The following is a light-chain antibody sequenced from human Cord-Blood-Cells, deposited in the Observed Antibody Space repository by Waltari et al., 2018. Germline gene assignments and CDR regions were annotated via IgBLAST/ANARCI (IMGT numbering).Light chain of an antibody. V-gene: IGLV3-25*03. CDR3: QSADSSGTWV. CDR2: KDS. CDR1: ALTQQY. Sequence: SYELTQPPSVSVSPGQTARITRSGAALTQQYAYWYQQKPGQAPALVIYKDSERPSGIPERFSGSSSGTTVTLTISGVQAEDEADYYCQSADSSGTWVFGGGTKLTVL. J-gene: IGLJ3*02.